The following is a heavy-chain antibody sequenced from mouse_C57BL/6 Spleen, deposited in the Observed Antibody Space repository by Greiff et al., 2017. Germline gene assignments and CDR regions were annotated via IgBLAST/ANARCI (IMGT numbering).Heavy chain of an antibody. J-gene: IGHJ3*01. CDR3: TRERDYGRSPAWFAY. CDR1: GFTFSSYA. CDR2: ISSGGDYI. V-gene: IGHV5-9-1*02. D-gene: IGHD1-1*01. Sequence: EVMLVESGEGLVKPGGSLKLSCAASGFTFSSYAMSWVRQTPEKRLEWVAYISSGGDYIYYADTVKGRFTITRDNARITLSLQMSSLKSKDTALYDCTRERDYGRSPAWFAYWGQGTLVTVSA.